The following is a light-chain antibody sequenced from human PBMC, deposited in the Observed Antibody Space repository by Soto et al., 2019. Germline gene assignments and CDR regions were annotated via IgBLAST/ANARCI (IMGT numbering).Light chain of an antibody. Sequence: EIVLTQSPGTLSLSPGERATLSCRASQSVSSSYLAWYQQKPGQAPRLLIYGASSRATGIPDRFSGSGSVTDFTLTISRLETEDFAVYYCQQYGSSPPYTFGQGTTLAIK. CDR1: QSVSSSY. CDR2: GAS. V-gene: IGKV3-20*01. CDR3: QQYGSSPPYT. J-gene: IGKJ2*01.